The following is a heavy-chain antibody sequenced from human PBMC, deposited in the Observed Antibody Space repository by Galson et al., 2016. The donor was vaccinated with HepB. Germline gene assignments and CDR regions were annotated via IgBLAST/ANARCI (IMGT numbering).Heavy chain of an antibody. D-gene: IGHD4-17*01. CDR2: ISNYNGNT. CDR1: GYTFTSYG. CDR3: AREGHGDYAIPDY. Sequence: SVKVSCKASGYTFTSYGITWVRHAPAQGLEWMGWISNYNGNTNYAQNLQGRVTMTTDTSTRTAYMEPRSLRSDDTAVYYCAREGHGDYAIPDYWGQRTLVTVSS. J-gene: IGHJ4*02. V-gene: IGHV1-18*01.